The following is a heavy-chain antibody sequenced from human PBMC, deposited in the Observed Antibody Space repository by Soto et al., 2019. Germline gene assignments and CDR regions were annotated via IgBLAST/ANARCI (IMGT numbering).Heavy chain of an antibody. CDR3: ARSPGGYGSEIH. D-gene: IGHD3-10*01. J-gene: IGHJ4*02. V-gene: IGHV3-74*01. Sequence: GGSLRLSCADSGFSFSSYWMHWVRQGPEKGLVWVARINTEGTSTNYADSVEGRFTISRDNAKNTLYLHMNSLRAEDTAVYFCARSPGGYGSEIHWGQGTKVTVSS. CDR2: INTEGTST. CDR1: GFSFSSYW.